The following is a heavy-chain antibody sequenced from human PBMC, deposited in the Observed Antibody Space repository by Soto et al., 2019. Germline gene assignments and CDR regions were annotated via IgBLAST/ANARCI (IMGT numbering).Heavy chain of an antibody. CDR2: IYYSGST. D-gene: IGHD2-15*01. J-gene: IGHJ1*01. Sequence: QVQLQESGPGLVKPSQTLSLTCTVSGGSISSGGYYWSCIRQHPGKGLEWIGYIYYSGSTYYNPSLKSRVTISVDTSKNQFSLKLSSVTAADTAVYYCARGGGYCSGGSCSTADFQHWGQGTLVTVSS. CDR1: GGSISSGGYY. CDR3: ARGGGYCSGGSCSTADFQH. V-gene: IGHV4-31*03.